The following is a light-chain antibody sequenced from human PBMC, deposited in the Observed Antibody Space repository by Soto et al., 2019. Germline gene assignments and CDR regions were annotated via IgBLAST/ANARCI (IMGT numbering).Light chain of an antibody. CDR1: QGSRDD. V-gene: IGKV1-6*01. Sequence: AIQMTQSPSSLSASVGDRVTITCRASQGSRDDLGWYQQKPGKAPKLLIYAASSLQSGVPSRFSGSGSGTDFTLTISSLQPEDFATYYCLQDYIYPWTFGQGNKGEIK. J-gene: IGKJ1*01. CDR3: LQDYIYPWT. CDR2: AAS.